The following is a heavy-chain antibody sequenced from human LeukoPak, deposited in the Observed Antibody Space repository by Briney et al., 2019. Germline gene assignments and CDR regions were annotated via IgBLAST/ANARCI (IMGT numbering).Heavy chain of an antibody. Sequence: GGSLRLSCAASGFTFSGSALHWVRQASGKGLEWVSSISSSSSYIYYADSVKGRFTVSRDNAKKSVYLQMNSLRAEDTAVYYCARDGVVVTARMFDYWGQGTLVTVSS. CDR1: GFTFSGSA. J-gene: IGHJ4*02. D-gene: IGHD2-21*02. CDR2: ISSSSSYI. V-gene: IGHV3-21*01. CDR3: ARDGVVVTARMFDY.